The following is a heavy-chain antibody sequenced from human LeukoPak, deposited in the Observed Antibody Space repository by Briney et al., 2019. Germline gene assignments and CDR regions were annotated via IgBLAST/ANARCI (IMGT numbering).Heavy chain of an antibody. CDR2: ISDDGSKK. Sequence: GGSLRLSCAASGFTFRSYNMNWVRQAPGKGLEWVAVISDDGSKKYYADSVKGRFTISRDNSKNTLHLQMNSLRAEDTAVYYCAKEDYYGSGNYYNLYYFDYWGQGTLVTVSS. CDR1: GFTFRSYN. J-gene: IGHJ4*02. V-gene: IGHV3-30*18. D-gene: IGHD3-10*01. CDR3: AKEDYYGSGNYYNLYYFDY.